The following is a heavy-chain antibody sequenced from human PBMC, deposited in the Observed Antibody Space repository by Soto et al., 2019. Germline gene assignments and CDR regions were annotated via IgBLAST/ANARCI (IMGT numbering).Heavy chain of an antibody. CDR3: ARHSPYCGGDCYSYDY. CDR1: GGSISSGGYS. V-gene: IGHV4-30-2*01. D-gene: IGHD2-21*02. CDR2: IYHSGST. J-gene: IGHJ4*02. Sequence: SETLSLTCAVSGGSISSGGYSWSWIRQPPGKGLEWIGYIYHSGSTNYNPSLKSRVTISVDRSKNQFSLKLSSVTAADTAVYYCARHSPYCGGDCYSYDYWGQGTLVTVSS.